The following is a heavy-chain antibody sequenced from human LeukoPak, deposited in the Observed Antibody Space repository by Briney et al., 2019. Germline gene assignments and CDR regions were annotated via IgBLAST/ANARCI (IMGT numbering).Heavy chain of an antibody. CDR2: ISGSGGST. J-gene: IGHJ4*02. CDR3: AKRTGSVLMTTVNDY. CDR1: GFTFSSYA. D-gene: IGHD4-17*01. Sequence: QPGGSLRLSCAASGFTFSSYAMSWVRQAPGKGLEWVSAISGSGGSTYYADSVKGRFTIPRDNSKNTLYLQMNSLRAEDTAVYYCAKRTGSVLMTTVNDYWGQGTLVTVSS. V-gene: IGHV3-23*01.